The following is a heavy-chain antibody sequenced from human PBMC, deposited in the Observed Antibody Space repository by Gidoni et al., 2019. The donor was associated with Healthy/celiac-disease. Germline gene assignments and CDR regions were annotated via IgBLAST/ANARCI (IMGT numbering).Heavy chain of an antibody. V-gene: IGHV1-69*09. CDR1: GGTFSRYA. D-gene: IGHD4-4*01. CDR2: IIPILGIA. Sequence: QVQLVLSGAAVKKPGSSVKVSCKASGGTFSRYAISWVRQAPGQGLEWMGRIIPILGIANYAQKFQGRVTITADKSTSTAYMELSSLRSEDTAVYYCARVPTVTYYYYGMDVWGQGTTVTVSS. J-gene: IGHJ6*02. CDR3: ARVPTVTYYYYGMDV.